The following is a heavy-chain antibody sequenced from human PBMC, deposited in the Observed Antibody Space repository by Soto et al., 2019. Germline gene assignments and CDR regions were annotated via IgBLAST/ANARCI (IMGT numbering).Heavy chain of an antibody. Sequence: SETLSLTCAVSGGSISSGGYSWSWIRQPPGKGLEWIGYIYYSGSTNYNPSLKSRVTISVDTSKNQFSLRLSSVTTADTALYYCATGRVLYGSEYWGQGTLVTVSS. CDR2: IYYSGST. J-gene: IGHJ4*02. CDR1: GGSISSGGYS. V-gene: IGHV4-61*08. CDR3: ATGRVLYGSEY. D-gene: IGHD3-10*01.